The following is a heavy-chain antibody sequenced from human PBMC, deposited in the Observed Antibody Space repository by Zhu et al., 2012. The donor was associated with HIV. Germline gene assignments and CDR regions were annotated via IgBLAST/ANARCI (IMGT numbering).Heavy chain of an antibody. V-gene: IGHV3-23*01. CDR2: ISGSGGST. CDR1: GFTFSSYA. CDR3: AKGEQNYDILTGYYLHDAFDI. J-gene: IGHJ3*02. D-gene: IGHD3-9*01. Sequence: EVQLLESGGGLVQPGGSLRLSCAASGFTFSSYAMSWVRQAPGKGLEWVSAISGSGGSTYYADSVKGRFTISRDNSKNTLYLQMNSLRAEDTAVYYCAKGEQNYDILTGYYLHDAFDIWGQGTMVTVSS.